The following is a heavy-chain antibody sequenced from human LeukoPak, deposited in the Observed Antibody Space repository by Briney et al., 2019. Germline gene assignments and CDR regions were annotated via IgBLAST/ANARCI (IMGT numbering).Heavy chain of an antibody. D-gene: IGHD3-22*01. V-gene: IGHV3-53*01. J-gene: IGHJ4*02. CDR3: ARDLPHYYDSSGRTDSGN. CDR1: GFTVSSYY. CDR2: GGSGGST. Sequence: GGFLRLSCAASGFTVSSYYMSWGSSAPGKGLEWGSVGGSGGSTYYADSVKGRFTISRDNSKNTLYLQMNSLRAEDTAVYYCARDLPHYYDSSGRTDSGNWGQGTLVTVSS.